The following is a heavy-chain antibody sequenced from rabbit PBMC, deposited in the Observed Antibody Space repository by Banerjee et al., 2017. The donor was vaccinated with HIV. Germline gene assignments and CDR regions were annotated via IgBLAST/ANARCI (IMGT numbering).Heavy chain of an antibody. D-gene: IGHD4-2*01. J-gene: IGHJ4*01. CDR3: ARADMLVVLVRTAYYFDL. CDR2: INTSSGNT. CDR1: GFSFSDKYV. V-gene: IGHV1S45*01. Sequence: QEQLKESGGDLVKPGRSLTLTCTASGFSFSDKYVMCWVRQAPGKGLEWIGCINTSSGNTVYASWAKGRFTISKTSSTTVTLQMTSLTAADTATYFCARADMLVVLVRTAYYFDLWGPGTLVTVS.